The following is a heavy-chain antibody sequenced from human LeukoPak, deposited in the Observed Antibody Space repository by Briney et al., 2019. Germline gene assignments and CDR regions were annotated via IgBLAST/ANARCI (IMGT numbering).Heavy chain of an antibody. CDR2: IRYDGSNK. V-gene: IGHV3-30*02. D-gene: IGHD6-13*01. J-gene: IGHJ1*01. CDR1: GFTFSSYG. CDR3: ANDQRNSSWYTVRYFQH. Sequence: PGGSLRLSCAASGFTFSSYGMHWVRQAPGKGLEWVAFIRYDGSNKYYADSVKGRFTISRDNSKNTLYLQMNSLRAEDTAVYYCANDQRNSSWYTVRYFQHWGQGTLVTVSS.